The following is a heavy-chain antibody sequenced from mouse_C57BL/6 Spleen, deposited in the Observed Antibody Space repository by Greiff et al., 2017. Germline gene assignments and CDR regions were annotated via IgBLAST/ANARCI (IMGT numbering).Heavy chain of an antibody. J-gene: IGHJ4*01. V-gene: IGHV1-82*01. D-gene: IGHD2-5*01. Sequence: QVQLKQSGPELVKPGASVKISCKASGYAFSSSWMNWVKQRPGKGLEWIGRIYPGDGDTNYNGKFKGKATLTADKSSSTAYMQLSSLTSEDSAVYFCANPYYSNYDAMDYWGQGTSVTVSS. CDR3: ANPYYSNYDAMDY. CDR1: GYAFSSSW. CDR2: IYPGDGDT.